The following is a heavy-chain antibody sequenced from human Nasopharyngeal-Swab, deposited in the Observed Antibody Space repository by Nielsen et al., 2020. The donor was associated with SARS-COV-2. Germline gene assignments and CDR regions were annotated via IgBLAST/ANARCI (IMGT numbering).Heavy chain of an antibody. CDR3: ARDRVVVAATWFDY. J-gene: IGHJ4*02. CDR2: INHSGST. V-gene: IGHV4-34*01. CDR1: GGSFSGYY. D-gene: IGHD2-15*01. Sequence: GSLRLSCAVYGGSFSGYYWSWIRQPPGKGLEWIGEINHSGSTNYNSSLKSRVTMSVDTSKNQFSLKLSSVTAADTAVYYCARDRVVVAATWFDYWGQGTLVTVSS.